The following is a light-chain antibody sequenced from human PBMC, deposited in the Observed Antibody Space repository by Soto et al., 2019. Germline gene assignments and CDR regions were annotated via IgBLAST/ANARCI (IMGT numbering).Light chain of an antibody. J-gene: IGLJ2*01. CDR1: SSDVGSYNL. CDR2: EVS. V-gene: IGLV2-23*02. Sequence: QSALTQPASASGSPGQSITISCTGTSSDVGSYNLISWYQQHPGKAPKLIIYEVSKRPSGVSNRFSGSKSGKTASLTISGLQAEDEADYYCCSYAGSREVFGGGTKVTVL. CDR3: CSYAGSREV.